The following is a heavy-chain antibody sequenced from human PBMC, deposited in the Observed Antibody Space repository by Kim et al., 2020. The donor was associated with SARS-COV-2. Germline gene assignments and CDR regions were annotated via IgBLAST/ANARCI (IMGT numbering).Heavy chain of an antibody. Sequence: GGSLRLSCAASGFTFSDYYMSWIRQAPGKGLEWVSYISSSGSTIYYADSVKGRFTISRDNAKNSLYLQMNSLRAEDTAGYYCAREVNSGYDFGFLGYYYYGMDVWGQGTTVAVSS. CDR3: AREVNSGYDFGFLGYYYYGMDV. V-gene: IGHV3-11*01. CDR2: ISSSGSTI. D-gene: IGHD5-12*01. J-gene: IGHJ6*02. CDR1: GFTFSDYY.